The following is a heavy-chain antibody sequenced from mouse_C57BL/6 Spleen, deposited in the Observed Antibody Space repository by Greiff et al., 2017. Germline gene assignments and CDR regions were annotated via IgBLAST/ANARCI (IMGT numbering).Heavy chain of an antibody. V-gene: IGHV1-61*01. CDR1: GYTFTSYW. D-gene: IGHD2-4*01. J-gene: IGHJ3*01. CDR3: EIFDYDREWFAY. CDR2: IYPSASET. Sequence: QVQLQQPGAELVRPGSSVKLSCKASGYTFTSYWMDWVKQRPGQGLEWIGNIYPSASETHYNQKFKDKATLTVDQSSSTAYMQLSSLTSEDAAVDYCEIFDYDREWFAYWGQGTLVTVSA.